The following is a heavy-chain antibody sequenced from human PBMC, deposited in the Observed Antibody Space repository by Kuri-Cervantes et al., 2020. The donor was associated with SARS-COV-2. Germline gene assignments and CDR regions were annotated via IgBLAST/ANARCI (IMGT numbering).Heavy chain of an antibody. CDR2: INPNSGGT. V-gene: IGHV1-2*02. CDR3: TRDGGIAARSDY. Sequence: APVKVSCKASGYTFTGYYIHWVRQAPGQGLEWMGWINPNSGGTNYAQKFQGRVTVTSDTSISTAYMELSGLRSDDTAVYYCTRDGGIAARSDYWGQGTLVTVSS. J-gene: IGHJ4*02. CDR1: GYTFTGYY. D-gene: IGHD6-6*01.